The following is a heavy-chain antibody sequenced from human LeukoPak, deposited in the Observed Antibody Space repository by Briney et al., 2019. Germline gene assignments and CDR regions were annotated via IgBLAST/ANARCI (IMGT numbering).Heavy chain of an antibody. Sequence: SETLSLTCTVSGGSISSGGHSWSWIRQPPGKGLEWIGEINHSGSTNYNPSLKSRVTISVDTSKNQFSLKLSSVTAADTAVYYCARGPKYSYGYYYYYYGMDVWGQGTTVTVSS. CDR2: INHSGST. J-gene: IGHJ6*02. D-gene: IGHD5-18*01. CDR3: ARGPKYSYGYYYYYYGMDV. V-gene: IGHV4-39*07. CDR1: GGSISSGGHS.